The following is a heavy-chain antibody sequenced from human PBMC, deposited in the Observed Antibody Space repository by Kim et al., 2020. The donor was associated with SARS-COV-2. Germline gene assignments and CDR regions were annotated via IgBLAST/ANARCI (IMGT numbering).Heavy chain of an antibody. CDR1: GGSFSGYY. V-gene: IGHV4-34*01. J-gene: IGHJ5*02. Sequence: SETLSLTCAVYGGSFSGYYWSWIRQPPGKGLEWIGEINHSGSTNYNPSLKSRVTISVDTSKNQFSLKLSSVTAADTAVYYCARVAVGATTEDWFDPWGQGTLVTVSS. CDR2: INHSGST. D-gene: IGHD1-26*01. CDR3: ARVAVGATTEDWFDP.